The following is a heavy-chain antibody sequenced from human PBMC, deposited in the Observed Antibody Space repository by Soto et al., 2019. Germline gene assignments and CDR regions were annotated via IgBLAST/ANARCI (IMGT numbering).Heavy chain of an antibody. V-gene: IGHV3-66*01. D-gene: IGHD2-21*02. Sequence: EVQLVESGGGLVQPGGSLRLSCAASGFSVSSSYLYWVRQAPGKGLEWVSSIYLSGSTYYTDSVKGRFSISRDNSKNTLYLQMNSLGGEDTAIYYCVRGKVGTNPNWLDPWGQGSLVTVSS. CDR3: VRGKVGTNPNWLDP. J-gene: IGHJ5*02. CDR2: IYLSGST. CDR1: GFSVSSSY.